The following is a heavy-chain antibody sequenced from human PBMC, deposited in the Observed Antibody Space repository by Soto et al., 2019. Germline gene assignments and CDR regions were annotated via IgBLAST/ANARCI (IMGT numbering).Heavy chain of an antibody. D-gene: IGHD6-13*01. CDR2: IYYSGST. V-gene: IGHV4-39*01. J-gene: IGHJ4*02. Sequence: SETLSLTCTVSGGSISSSSYYWGWIRQPPGKGLEWIGSIYYSGSTYYNPSLKSRVTISVDTSKNQFSLKLSSVTAADTAVYYCARTGYSSSWYSYYFDYWGQGTLVTVSS. CDR3: ARTGYSSSWYSYYFDY. CDR1: GGSISSSSYY.